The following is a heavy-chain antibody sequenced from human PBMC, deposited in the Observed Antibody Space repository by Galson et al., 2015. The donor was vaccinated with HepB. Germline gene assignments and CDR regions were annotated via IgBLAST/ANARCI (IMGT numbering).Heavy chain of an antibody. CDR1: GFTFSSYA. D-gene: IGHD3-3*01. CDR3: ARGYYDFWSGYYRWNESLDY. CDR2: ISYDGSNK. V-gene: IGHV3-30-3*01. J-gene: IGHJ4*02. Sequence: SLRLSCAASGFTFSSYAMHWVRQAPGKGLEWVAVISYDGSNKYYADSVKGRFTISRDNSKNTLYLQMNSLRAEDTAVYYCARGYYDFWSGYYRWNESLDYWGQGTLVTVSS.